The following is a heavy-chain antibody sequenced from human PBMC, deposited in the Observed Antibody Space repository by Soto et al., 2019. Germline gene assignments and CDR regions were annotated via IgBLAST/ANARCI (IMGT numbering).Heavy chain of an antibody. V-gene: IGHV3-23*01. J-gene: IGHJ3*02. Sequence: GGSLRLSCAASGFTFSSYAMSWVRQAPGKGLEWVSAISGSGGSTYYADSVKGRFTISRDNSKNTLYLQMNSLRAEDTAVYYCAKPIPRGGYDSNQRNAFDIWGQGTMVTVSS. CDR1: GFTFSSYA. CDR2: ISGSGGST. CDR3: AKPIPRGGYDSNQRNAFDI. D-gene: IGHD3-22*01.